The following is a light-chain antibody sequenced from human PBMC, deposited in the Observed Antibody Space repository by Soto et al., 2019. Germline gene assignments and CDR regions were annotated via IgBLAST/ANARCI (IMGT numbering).Light chain of an antibody. CDR3: QQYNNWCT. V-gene: IGKV3-15*01. CDR1: QSVSSN. CDR2: GAS. J-gene: IGKJ1*01. Sequence: EIVMTQSPATLSVSPGERATLSCRASQSVSSNLAWYQQKPGQAPRLLIYGASTRATGIPARFSGSGSGTEFHLTISRLQSEDFAGYYCQQYNNWCTFGQGTKVEIK.